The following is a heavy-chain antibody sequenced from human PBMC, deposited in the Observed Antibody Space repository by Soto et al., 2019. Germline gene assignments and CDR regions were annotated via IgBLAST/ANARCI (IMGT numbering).Heavy chain of an antibody. J-gene: IGHJ4*02. Sequence: QVQLVESGGGVVQPGRSLRLSCAASGFTFSTYAMQWVRQAPGKGREWVAVISYDGSNKYYADSVKGRFTISRDNSKNTLYLQMNSLRAEDTAVYYCARDRPSPYCSSTSCSSYFDYWGQGTLVTVSS. CDR2: ISYDGSNK. CDR1: GFTFSTYA. V-gene: IGHV3-30-3*01. D-gene: IGHD2-2*01. CDR3: ARDRPSPYCSSTSCSSYFDY.